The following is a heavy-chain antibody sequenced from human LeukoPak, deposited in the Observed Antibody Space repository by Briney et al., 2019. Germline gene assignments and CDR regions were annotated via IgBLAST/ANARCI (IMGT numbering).Heavy chain of an antibody. CDR3: ARVAYCSSTSCYRYYYYMDV. D-gene: IGHD2-2*01. J-gene: IGHJ6*03. CDR1: GFTFSSYA. Sequence: GGSLRLSCAASGFTFSSYAMSWVRQAPGKGLEWVSTITGSGGSTYYADSVKGRFTISRDNAKNSLYLQMNSLRAEDTAVYYCARVAYCSSTSCYRYYYYMDVWGKGTTVTVSS. V-gene: IGHV3-23*01. CDR2: ITGSGGST.